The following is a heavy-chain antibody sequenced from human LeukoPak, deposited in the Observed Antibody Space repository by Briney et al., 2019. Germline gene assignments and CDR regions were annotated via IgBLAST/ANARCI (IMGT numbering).Heavy chain of an antibody. J-gene: IGHJ6*02. D-gene: IGHD2/OR15-2a*01. V-gene: IGHV3-30*02. CDR3: AKDSKHFSMDV. CDR2: LQYDGNNK. CDR1: GFTFSDYA. Sequence: GGSLRLSCAVSGFTFSDYAMHWVRQAPGKGLEWVALLQYDGNNKYYVDSVKGRFTISRDISKNTLYLQMNSLRPDDTAVYYCAKDSKHFSMDVWGQGTTVTVS.